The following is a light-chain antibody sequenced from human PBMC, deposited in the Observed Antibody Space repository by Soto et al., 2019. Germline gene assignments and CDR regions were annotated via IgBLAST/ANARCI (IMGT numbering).Light chain of an antibody. J-gene: IGKJ1*01. V-gene: IGKV3-15*01. CDR1: QSVSSN. CDR2: GAS. Sequence: EIVMTQSPATLSVSPGERATLSCRASQSVSSNLAWYQQKPGQASRLLIYGASTRATGIPARFIGSSSGTEFTLTISNLQSEDFTIYSSKQYNNWPPCTFGQGSKVEI. CDR3: KQYNNWPPCT.